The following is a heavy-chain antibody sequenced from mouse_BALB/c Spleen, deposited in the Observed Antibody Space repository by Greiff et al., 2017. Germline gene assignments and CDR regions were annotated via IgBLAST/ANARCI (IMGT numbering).Heavy chain of an antibody. V-gene: IGHV5-6*01. CDR3: ARHRGRNPYCYAMDY. D-gene: IGHD1-1*01. CDR1: GFTFSSYG. Sequence: EVQGVESGGDLVKPGGSLKLSCAASGFTFSSYGMSWVRQTPDKRLEWVATISSGGSYTYYPDSVKGRFTISRDNAKNTLYLQMSSLKSEDTAMYYCARHRGRNPYCYAMDYWGQGTSVTVSS. J-gene: IGHJ4*01. CDR2: ISSGGSYT.